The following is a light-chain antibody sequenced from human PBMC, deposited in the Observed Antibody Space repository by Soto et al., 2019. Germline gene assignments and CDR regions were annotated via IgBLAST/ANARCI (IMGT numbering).Light chain of an antibody. V-gene: IGKV3-11*01. CDR1: QSVGDY. J-gene: IGKJ2*01. CDR3: QQRGHLFS. Sequence: EIVLTQSPATLSLSLGERATLSCRDSQSVGDYLAWYQQQPGQPPRLLISDASNRAAGIPARFSGSGSGTDFTLAISSLEPEDFAVYYCQQRGHLFSFGQGTKLEIK. CDR2: DAS.